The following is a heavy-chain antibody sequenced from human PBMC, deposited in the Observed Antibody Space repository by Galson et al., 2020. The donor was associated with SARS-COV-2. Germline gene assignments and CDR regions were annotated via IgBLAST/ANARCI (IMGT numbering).Heavy chain of an antibody. D-gene: IGHD3-22*01. CDR3: ARTIQYYYDSSGDYRVFYFDY. J-gene: IGHJ4*02. Sequence: SETLSLTCTVSGGSISSSSYYWGWIRQPPGKGLEWIGSIYYSGSTYSNPSLKSRVTISVDTSKNQFSLKLGSVTAADTAVYYCARTIQYYYDSSGDYRVFYFDYWGQGTLVTVSS. CDR1: GGSISSSSYY. V-gene: IGHV4-39*01. CDR2: IYYSGST.